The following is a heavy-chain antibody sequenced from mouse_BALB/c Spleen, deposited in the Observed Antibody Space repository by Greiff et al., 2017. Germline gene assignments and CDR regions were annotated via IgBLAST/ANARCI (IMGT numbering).Heavy chain of an antibody. J-gene: IGHJ4*01. CDR2: ISSGGST. CDR1: GFTFSSYA. V-gene: IGHV5-6-5*01. Sequence: EVHLVESGGGLVKPGGSLKLSCAASGFTFSSYAMSWVRQTPEKRLEWVASISSGGSTYYPDSVKGRFTISRDNARNILYLQMSSLRSEDTAMYYCARVDGWLLRLYAMDYWGQGTSVTVSS. D-gene: IGHD2-3*01. CDR3: ARVDGWLLRLYAMDY.